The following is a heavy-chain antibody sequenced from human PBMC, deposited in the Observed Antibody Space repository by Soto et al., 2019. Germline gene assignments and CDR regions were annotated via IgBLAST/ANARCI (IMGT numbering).Heavy chain of an antibody. D-gene: IGHD5-12*01. CDR1: GFTFSSYA. V-gene: IGHV3-30-3*01. CDR2: ISYDGSNK. CDR3: ARDAGWLRPFDY. J-gene: IGHJ4*02. Sequence: GGSLRLSCAASGFTFSSYAMHWVRQAPGKGLEWVAVISYDGSNKYYADSVKGRFTISRDNSKNTLYLQMNSLRAEDTAVYYCARDAGWLRPFDYWGQGTLVTVSS.